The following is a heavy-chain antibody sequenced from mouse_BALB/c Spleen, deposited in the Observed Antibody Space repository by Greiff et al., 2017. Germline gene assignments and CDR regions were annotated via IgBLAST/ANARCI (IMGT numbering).Heavy chain of an antibody. J-gene: IGHJ1*01. D-gene: IGHD2-4*01. CDR1: GYAFTSYN. V-gene: IGHV1S135*01. CDR3: ATGLRGRYWYFDV. CDR2: IDPYNGGT. Sequence: EVQVVESGPELVKPGASVKVSCKASGYAFTSYNMYWVKQSHGKSLEWIGYIDPYNGGTSYNQKFKGKATLTVDKSSSTAYMHLNSLTSEDSAVYYCATGLRGRYWYFDVWGAGTTVTVSS.